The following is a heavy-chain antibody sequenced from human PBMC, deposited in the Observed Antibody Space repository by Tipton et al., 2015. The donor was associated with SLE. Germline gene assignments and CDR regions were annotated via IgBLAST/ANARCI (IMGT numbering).Heavy chain of an antibody. D-gene: IGHD6-13*01. J-gene: IGHJ1*01. V-gene: IGHV4-34*01. CDR2: INHSGST. CDR3: ARGGGSWYAEYFQH. CDR1: GGSFSGYY. Sequence: TLSLTCAVYGGSFSGYYWSWIRQPPGKGLEWIGEINHSGSTNYNPSLKSRVTISVDTSKNQFSLKLSSVTAADTAVYYCARGGGSWYAEYFQHWGQGTLVTVSS.